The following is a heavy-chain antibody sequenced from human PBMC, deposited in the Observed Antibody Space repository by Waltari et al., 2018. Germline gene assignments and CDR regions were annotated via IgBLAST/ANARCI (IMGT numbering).Heavy chain of an antibody. CDR2: ISYDGSNK. CDR1: GFTFSSYA. V-gene: IGHV3-30-3*01. Sequence: QVQLVESGGGVVQPGRSLRLSCAASGFTFSSYAMHWVRQAPGKGLEGVAVISYDGSNKYYADSVKGRFTISRDNSKNTLYLQMNSLRAEDTAVYYCARGGSSWYYYGMDVWGQGTTVTVSS. J-gene: IGHJ6*02. D-gene: IGHD6-13*01. CDR3: ARGGSSWYYYGMDV.